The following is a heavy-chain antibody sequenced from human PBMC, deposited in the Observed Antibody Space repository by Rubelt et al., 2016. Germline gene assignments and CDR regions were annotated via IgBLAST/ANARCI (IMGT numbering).Heavy chain of an antibody. J-gene: IGHJ3*02. Sequence: QVQLQESGPGLVKPSETLSLTCTVSGGSISSYYWSWIRQPPGKGLEWIGSIYYSGSTYYNPSLKSRVTISVDTAKNQCSLKLSSVTAADTAVYYCARDSYPRRSSSWGAFDIWGQGTMVTVSS. V-gene: IGHV4-59*12. CDR1: GGSISSYY. CDR3: ARDSYPRRSSSWGAFDI. D-gene: IGHD6-13*01. CDR2: IYYSGST.